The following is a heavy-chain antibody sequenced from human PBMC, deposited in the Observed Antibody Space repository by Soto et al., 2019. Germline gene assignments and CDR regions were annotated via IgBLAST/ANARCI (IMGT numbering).Heavy chain of an antibody. CDR1: GYPVTAYY. CDR3: ARGGGVGVAGSAAFDM. D-gene: IGHD3-3*01. Sequence: QLHLVQSGAVVKKPGASVTVSCSASGYPVTAYYMHWVRQAPGRGLEWMGGINPATGAAKYTQTFPGRVTMTSDTSTGTVFMELSGLTSEDTAGFYCARGGGVGVAGSAAFDMWGQGTLVTVSS. V-gene: IGHV1-2*02. J-gene: IGHJ3*02. CDR2: INPATGAA.